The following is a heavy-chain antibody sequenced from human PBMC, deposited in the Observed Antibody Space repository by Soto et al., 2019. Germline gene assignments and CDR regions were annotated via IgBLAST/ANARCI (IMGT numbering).Heavy chain of an antibody. CDR2: TSYDGSNK. D-gene: IGHD3-9*01. Sequence: GGSLRLSCAASGFTFTSYGMHWVRQAPGKGLEWVAVTSYDGSNKYYADSVRGRFTISRDDSKKTAYLQMNSLESEDTAVYYCSRDDSDWFFNWGRGTLVTVSS. J-gene: IGHJ4*02. CDR1: GFTFTSYG. V-gene: IGHV3-30*03. CDR3: SRDDSDWFFN.